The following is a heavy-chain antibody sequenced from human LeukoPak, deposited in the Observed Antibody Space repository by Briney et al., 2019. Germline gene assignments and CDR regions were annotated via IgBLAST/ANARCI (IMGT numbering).Heavy chain of an antibody. J-gene: IGHJ4*02. Sequence: PSETLSLTCTVSGGSIGTYYWSWIRQPAGKGLKWIGRIYTGGSTNYNPSLKSRLTMSIHTSNNQFSLKLTSVTAADTAVYYCARAPTTYCLRTSCQPYFDYWGQGILVTVSS. V-gene: IGHV4-4*07. CDR2: IYTGGST. D-gene: IGHD2-2*01. CDR3: ARAPTTYCLRTSCQPYFDY. CDR1: GGSIGTYY.